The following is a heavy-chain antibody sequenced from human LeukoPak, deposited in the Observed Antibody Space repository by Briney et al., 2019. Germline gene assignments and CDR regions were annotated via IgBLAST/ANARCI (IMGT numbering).Heavy chain of an antibody. Sequence: GGSLRLSCAASGFTVSSNYMSWVRQAPGKGLEWVSVIYSGGSTYYADSVKGRFTISRDNSKNTLYLQMNSLRAEDTAVYYCVVGKSSGWYSLVDWGQGTLVTVSS. J-gene: IGHJ4*02. D-gene: IGHD6-19*01. CDR3: VVGKSSGWYSLVD. V-gene: IGHV3-66*01. CDR1: GFTVSSNY. CDR2: IYSGGST.